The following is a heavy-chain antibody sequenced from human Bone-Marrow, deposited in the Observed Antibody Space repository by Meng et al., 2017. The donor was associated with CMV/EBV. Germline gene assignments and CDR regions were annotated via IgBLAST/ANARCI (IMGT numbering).Heavy chain of an antibody. CDR1: GYTFTGYY. D-gene: IGHD4-11*01. Sequence: QVQLVQSGAEVKKPGASVRASCKASGYTFTGYYLHWVRQAPGQGLEWMGWINPNSGDTNYAQNFQGRVTMTRDTSLATAYMELSSLRSDDTAVYYCARGRSTGFDYWGQGALVTVSS. V-gene: IGHV1-2*02. CDR3: ARGRSTGFDY. J-gene: IGHJ4*02. CDR2: INPNSGDT.